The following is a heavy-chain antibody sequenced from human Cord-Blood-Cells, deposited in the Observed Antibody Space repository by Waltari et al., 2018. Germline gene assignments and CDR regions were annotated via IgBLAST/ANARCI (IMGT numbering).Heavy chain of an antibody. D-gene: IGHD3-3*01. Sequence: QVQLQESGPGLVKPSETLSLTCTVSGGSISSYYWSWIRQPAGKGLEWIGRIYTSGSTNYNPSPKSRVTMSVDTSKNQFSLKLSSVTAADTAVYYCARESAYYDFWSGYYSFDYWGQGTLVTVSS. CDR1: GGSISSYY. J-gene: IGHJ4*02. V-gene: IGHV4-4*07. CDR2: IYTSGST. CDR3: ARESAYYDFWSGYYSFDY.